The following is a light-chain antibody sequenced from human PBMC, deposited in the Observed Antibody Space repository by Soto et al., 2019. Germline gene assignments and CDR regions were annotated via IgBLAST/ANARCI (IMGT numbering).Light chain of an antibody. V-gene: IGLV2-14*01. Sequence: SALTQPASVSGSPGQSIAISCTGTSGDVGGYDYVSWYQQHPDKAPKLMIYEVTKRPSWVSNRFSGSKSGNTASLTISGLQPEDEADYYCSSHTSGSTRVFGSGNKVTVL. CDR1: SGDVGGYDY. CDR2: EVT. CDR3: SSHTSGSTRV. J-gene: IGLJ1*01.